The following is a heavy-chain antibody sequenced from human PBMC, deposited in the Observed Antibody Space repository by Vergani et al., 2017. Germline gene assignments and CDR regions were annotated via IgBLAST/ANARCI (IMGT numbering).Heavy chain of an antibody. CDR2: IHHSGDT. Sequence: QVQLQESGPGLAKPSETLTLTCDVSAPSIMTNPYWGWVWPSLGKGLEWIGCIHHSGDTHYNSSLKSRVSISIVSSSKFSLRLTSVTAADTAIYFCARHRGSGGFFPSSYFYGMDVWGHGTTVTVSS. J-gene: IGHJ6*02. D-gene: IGHD3-10*01. CDR1: APSIMTNPY. CDR3: ARHRGSGGFFPSSYFYGMDV. V-gene: IGHV4-38-2*01.